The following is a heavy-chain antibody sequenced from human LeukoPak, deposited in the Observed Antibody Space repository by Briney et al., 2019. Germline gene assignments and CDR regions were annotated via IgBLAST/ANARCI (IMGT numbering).Heavy chain of an antibody. D-gene: IGHD2-2*03. V-gene: IGHV3-9*01. CDR3: AKEAFGYCSSTSCSYFDY. J-gene: IGHJ4*02. CDR1: GFTFDDYA. CDR2: ISWNSGSI. Sequence: GRSLRPSCAASGFTFDDYAMHWVRQAPGKGLEWVSGISWNSGSIGYADSVKGRFTISRDNAKNSLYLQMNSLRAEDTALYYCAKEAFGYCSSTSCSYFDYWGQGTLVTVSS.